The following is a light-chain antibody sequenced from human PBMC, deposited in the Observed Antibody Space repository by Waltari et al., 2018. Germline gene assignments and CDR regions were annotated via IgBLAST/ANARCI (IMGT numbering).Light chain of an antibody. CDR2: GAS. CDR3: QQYGSSPFT. Sequence: EIVLTQSPGTLPLSPGERATLPCRASQSVSSSYLAWYQQKPGQAPRLLIYGASSRATGIPDRFSGSGSGTDFTLTISRLEPEDFAVYYCQQYGSSPFTFGGGTKVEIK. V-gene: IGKV3-20*01. J-gene: IGKJ4*01. CDR1: QSVSSSY.